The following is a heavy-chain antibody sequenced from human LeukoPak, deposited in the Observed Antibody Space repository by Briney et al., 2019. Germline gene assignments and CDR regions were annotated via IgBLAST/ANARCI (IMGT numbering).Heavy chain of an antibody. D-gene: IGHD4-23*01. V-gene: IGHV1-2*02. CDR2: INPNSGGT. Sequence: ASVKVSCKASGYTFTGYYLHWVRQAPGQGLEWMGWINPNSGGTNYAQKFQGRVAMTRDTSISTVYMELSRLRFDDTAVYYCARAPPDYGGNPYYYYYYMDVWGKGTTVTVSS. CDR1: GYTFTGYY. J-gene: IGHJ6*03. CDR3: ARAPPDYGGNPYYYYYYMDV.